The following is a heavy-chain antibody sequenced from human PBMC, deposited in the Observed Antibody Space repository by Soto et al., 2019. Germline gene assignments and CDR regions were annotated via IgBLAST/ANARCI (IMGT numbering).Heavy chain of an antibody. D-gene: IGHD3-16*02. J-gene: IGHJ4*02. V-gene: IGHV3-33*01. Sequence: QVQVVESGGGVVQPGTSLRLSCAASGFTFNNYGMHWVRQAPGKGLEWVAVIWYDASHKYYADSVKGRFTISSDNSKNPMYLQMSILRGEDTAVYYCARDKTFGGTIVSAFDSWGQGTLVTVSS. CDR3: ARDKTFGGTIVSAFDS. CDR2: IWYDASHK. CDR1: GFTFNNYG.